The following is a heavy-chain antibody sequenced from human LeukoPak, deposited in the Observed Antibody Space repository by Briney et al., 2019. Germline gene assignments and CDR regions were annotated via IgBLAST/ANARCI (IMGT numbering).Heavy chain of an antibody. CDR2: IYYSGST. D-gene: IGHD6-13*01. V-gene: IGHV4-39*01. Sequence: RPWEPLSLTCTVSGGSISSSDNYWGWIRQPPGKGLEWIAIIYYSGSTYYNPSLKSRVTISVDTSKNQFSLKLSSVTAADTAVYYCASLRSRSSWTTFYFDYWGQGTLVTVSS. CDR1: GGSISSSDNY. J-gene: IGHJ4*02. CDR3: ASLRSRSSWTTFYFDY.